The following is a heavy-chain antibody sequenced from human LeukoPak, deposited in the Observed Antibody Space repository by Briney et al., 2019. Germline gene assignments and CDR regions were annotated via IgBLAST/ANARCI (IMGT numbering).Heavy chain of an antibody. Sequence: SETLSLTCAVYGGSFSGYYWSWIRQPPGKGLEWIGEINHSGSTNYNPSLKSRVTISVDTSKNRFSLKLSSVTAADTAVYYCARGGGWLRSGGWFDPWGQGTLVTVSS. D-gene: IGHD5-12*01. CDR2: INHSGST. CDR3: ARGGGWLRSGGWFDP. CDR1: GGSFSGYY. J-gene: IGHJ5*02. V-gene: IGHV4-34*01.